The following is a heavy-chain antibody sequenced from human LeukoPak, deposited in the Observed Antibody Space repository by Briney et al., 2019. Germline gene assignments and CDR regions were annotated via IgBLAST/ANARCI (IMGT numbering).Heavy chain of an antibody. CDR2: VSGSGGTT. V-gene: IGHV3-23*01. CDR1: GFTFSGYA. CDR3: IKVIMFAFDI. D-gene: IGHD3-10*02. Sequence: PGGSLRLSCAASGFTFSGYAMGWVRQAPGKGLEWVSAVSGSGGTTHYADSVKGRFTISRDISKNTIYLQMNSLRAEDTAVYFCIKVIMFAFDIWGQGTMVTVSS. J-gene: IGHJ3*02.